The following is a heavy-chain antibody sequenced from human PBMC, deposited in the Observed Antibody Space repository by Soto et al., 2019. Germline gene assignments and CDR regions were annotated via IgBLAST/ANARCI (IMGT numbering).Heavy chain of an antibody. CDR2: IIPILGIA. V-gene: IGHV1-69*02. CDR1: GGTFSSYT. CDR3: GGGEGVACIYYYHPHLDV. J-gene: IGHJ6*03. Sequence: QVQLVQSGAEVKKPGSSVKVSCKASGGTFSSYTISWVRQAPGQGLEWMGRIIPILGIANYAQKFQGRVTNTADKSKSTGHKELGRLKSEDTAVDYCGGGEGVACIYYYHPHLDVWGKGTTVTVSS. D-gene: IGHD6-19*01.